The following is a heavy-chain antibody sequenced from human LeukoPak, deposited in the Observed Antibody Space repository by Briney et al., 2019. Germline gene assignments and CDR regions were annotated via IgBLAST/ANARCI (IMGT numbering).Heavy chain of an antibody. V-gene: IGHV3-20*04. CDR3: ARDFYLGRIAVAGIFDY. CDR1: GFTFNTYN. Sequence: GGSLRLSCAASGFTFNTYNMNWVRQAPGKGLEWVSGINWSGDSTGYADSVKGRFTISRDNAKNSLYLQMKSLRAEDTAWYYCARDFYLGRIAVAGIFDYWGQGTPVTVSS. CDR2: INWSGDST. D-gene: IGHD6-19*01. J-gene: IGHJ4*02.